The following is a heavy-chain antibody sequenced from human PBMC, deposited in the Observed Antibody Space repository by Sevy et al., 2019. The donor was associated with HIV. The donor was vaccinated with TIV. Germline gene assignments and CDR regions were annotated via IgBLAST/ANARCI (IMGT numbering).Heavy chain of an antibody. Sequence: GGSLRLSCAASGFDFTNYGIYWVRQAPGRGLEWVSFISKTGFDKFYAVSVKGRFTISRHNSNNTVSLEMESLRNDDTATYFCAKAHLATWWYLDYWGQGALVTVSS. CDR1: GFDFTNYG. J-gene: IGHJ4*02. CDR2: ISKTGFDK. V-gene: IGHV3-30*18. CDR3: AKAHLATWWYLDY. D-gene: IGHD2-15*01.